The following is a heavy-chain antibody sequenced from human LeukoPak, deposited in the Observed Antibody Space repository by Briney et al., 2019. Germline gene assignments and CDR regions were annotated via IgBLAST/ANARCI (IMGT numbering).Heavy chain of an antibody. V-gene: IGHV1-18*01. Sequence: GASVKVSCKASGYTFTSYGISWVRQAPGQGLEWMGWISAYNGNTNYAQKLQGRVTMTTDTSTSTAYMELRSLRSDDTAVDYCARDYYDSSGYRWHAFDIWGQGTMVTVSS. CDR3: ARDYYDSSGYRWHAFDI. CDR1: GYTFTSYG. J-gene: IGHJ3*02. D-gene: IGHD3-22*01. CDR2: ISAYNGNT.